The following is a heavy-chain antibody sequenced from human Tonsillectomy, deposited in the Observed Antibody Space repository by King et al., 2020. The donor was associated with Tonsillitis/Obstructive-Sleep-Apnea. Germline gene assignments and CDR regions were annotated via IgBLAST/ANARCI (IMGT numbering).Heavy chain of an antibody. CDR1: GGSISSSNW. Sequence: VQLQESGPGLVKPSGTLSLSWVVSGGSISSSNWWSWVRQPPVKGLEWIGEIYHSGSTNYNPSLKSRVTISVDKSKNQFSLKLSSVTAADTAVYYCARDPMVTTLSGEVKLGFDPWGQGTLVTVSS. V-gene: IGHV4-4*02. CDR3: ARDPMVTTLSGEVKLGFDP. J-gene: IGHJ5*02. CDR2: IYHSGST. D-gene: IGHD4-17*01.